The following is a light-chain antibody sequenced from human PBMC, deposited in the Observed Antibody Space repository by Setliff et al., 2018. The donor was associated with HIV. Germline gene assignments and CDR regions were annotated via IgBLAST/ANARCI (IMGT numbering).Light chain of an antibody. J-gene: IGLJ1*01. CDR2: EGT. CDR1: SSDVGSYNY. V-gene: IGLV2-23*01. CDR3: CSYAGTNILYV. Sequence: SALTQPASVSGSPGQSITIPCTGTSSDVGSYNYVSWYQQHPGKAPKLMIYEGTKRPSGVSNRFSGSKSGNTASLTISGLQAEDEADYYCCSYAGTNILYVFGTGTKATVL.